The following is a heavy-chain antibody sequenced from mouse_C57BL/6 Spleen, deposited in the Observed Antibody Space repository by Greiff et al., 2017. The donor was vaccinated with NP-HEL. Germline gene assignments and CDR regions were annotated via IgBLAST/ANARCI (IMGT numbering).Heavy chain of an antibody. Sequence: EVHLVESGGGLVKPGGSLKLSCAASGFTFSSYAMSWVRQTPGKRLEWVATISDGGSYTYYPDNVKGRFTISRDNAKNNLYLQMSHLKSEDTAMYYCARAYYYGSYYFDYWGQGTTLTVSS. CDR1: GFTFSSYA. V-gene: IGHV5-4*01. CDR3: ARAYYYGSYYFDY. D-gene: IGHD1-1*01. J-gene: IGHJ2*01. CDR2: ISDGGSYT.